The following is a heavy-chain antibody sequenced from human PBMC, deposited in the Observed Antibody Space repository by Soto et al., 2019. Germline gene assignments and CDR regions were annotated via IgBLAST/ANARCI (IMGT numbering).Heavy chain of an antibody. Sequence: SETLSLTCTVSGGSISSYYWSWIRQPPGKGLEWIGYIYYSGSTNYNPSLKSRVTISVDTSKNQFSLKLSPVTAADTAVYYCAREAYYYDSSGYYYGSTANWFDPWGQGTLVTVSS. J-gene: IGHJ5*02. D-gene: IGHD3-22*01. CDR3: AREAYYYDSSGYYYGSTANWFDP. V-gene: IGHV4-59*01. CDR2: IYYSGST. CDR1: GGSISSYY.